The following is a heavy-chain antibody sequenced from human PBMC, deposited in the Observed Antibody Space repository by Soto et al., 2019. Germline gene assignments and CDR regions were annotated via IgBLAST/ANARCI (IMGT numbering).Heavy chain of an antibody. CDR1: GGSISSSSYY. D-gene: IGHD1-26*01. J-gene: IGHJ4*02. V-gene: IGHV4-39*01. CDR2: IYYSGST. Sequence: QLQLQESGPGLVKPSETLSLTCTVSGGSISSSSYYWGWIRQPPGKGLEWIGSIYYSGSTYYNPSLKSRVTISVDTSKNQFSLKLSSVTAADTAVYYCARLWYVGATTTFDYWGQGTLVTVSS. CDR3: ARLWYVGATTTFDY.